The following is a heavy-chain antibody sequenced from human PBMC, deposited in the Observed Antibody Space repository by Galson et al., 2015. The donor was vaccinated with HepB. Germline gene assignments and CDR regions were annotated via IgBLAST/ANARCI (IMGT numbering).Heavy chain of an antibody. V-gene: IGHV3-9*01. CDR3: AKDFGGAGLTGYYPFDY. J-gene: IGHJ4*02. D-gene: IGHD3-9*01. CDR2: ISWNSGSI. Sequence: SLRLSCAASGFTFDDYAMHWVRQAPGKGLEWVSGISWNSGSIGYADSVKGRFGISRDNAKNSLYLQMNSLRAEDTALYYCAKDFGGAGLTGYYPFDYWGQGTLVTVSS. CDR1: GFTFDDYA.